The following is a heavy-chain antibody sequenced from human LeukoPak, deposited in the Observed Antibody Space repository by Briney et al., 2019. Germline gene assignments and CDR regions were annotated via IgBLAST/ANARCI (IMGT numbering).Heavy chain of an antibody. V-gene: IGHV4-4*07. CDR1: GGSISSYY. CDR2: IYTSGST. CDR3: ARELVVVTAILSDYYYYGMDV. J-gene: IGHJ6*02. Sequence: SETLSLTCTVSGGSISSYYWSWIRQPAGKGLEWIGRIYTSGSTNYNPSLKSRVTMSVDTSKNQFSLKLSSVTAADTAVYYCARELVVVTAILSDYYYYGMDVWGQGTTATVSS. D-gene: IGHD2-21*02.